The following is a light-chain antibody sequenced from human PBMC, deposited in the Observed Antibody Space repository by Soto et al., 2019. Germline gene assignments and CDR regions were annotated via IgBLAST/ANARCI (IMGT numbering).Light chain of an antibody. CDR3: QQYVSSPWA. J-gene: IGKJ1*01. V-gene: IGKV3-20*01. CDR2: GAS. CDR1: QSVTNSF. Sequence: ESVLTQSPCTLSVSPGERATLSCRASQSVTNSFLTWYQQKPGQAPRLLIYGASRRATGIPDRFTGSGSGTDFTLTISRLEPEDFAVYYCQQYVSSPWAFGQGTKVDIK.